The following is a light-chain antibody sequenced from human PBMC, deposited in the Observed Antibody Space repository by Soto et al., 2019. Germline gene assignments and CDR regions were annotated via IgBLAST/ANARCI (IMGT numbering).Light chain of an antibody. CDR3: KQYETSPRT. V-gene: IGKV3-20*01. CDR2: GAS. Sequence: EIVLTQSPGTLSLSPGERTTLSCRASQSVSTYFLDWYQQKPGQAPRLLIYGASSRATGIPDRFSGSGSGTDFTLTISRLEPEDFAVYYCKQYETSPRTFGQGTKV. CDR1: QSVSTYF. J-gene: IGKJ1*01.